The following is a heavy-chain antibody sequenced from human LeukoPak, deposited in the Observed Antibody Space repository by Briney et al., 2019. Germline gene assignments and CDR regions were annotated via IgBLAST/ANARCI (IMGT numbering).Heavy chain of an antibody. V-gene: IGHV1-69*04. D-gene: IGHD1-26*01. CDR3: ARAKKSSGSYFKMDY. CDR1: GGTFSSYA. CDR2: IIPILGIA. J-gene: IGHJ4*02. Sequence: ASVNVSCKASGGTFSSYAISWVRQAPGQGLEWMGRIIPILGIANYAQKFQGRVTITADKSTSTAYMELSSLRSEDTAVYYCARAKKSSGSYFKMDYWGQGTLVTVSS.